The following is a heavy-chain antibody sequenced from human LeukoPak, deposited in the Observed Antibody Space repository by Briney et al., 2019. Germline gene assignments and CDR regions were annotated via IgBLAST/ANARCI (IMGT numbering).Heavy chain of an antibody. Sequence: GASVKVSCKASGYTFTSYYMHWVRQAPGQGLEWMGMINPSGGSTSYAQKFQGRVTITADESTSTAYMELSSLRSEDTAVYYCARDDYGDYDNWFDPWGQGTLVTVSS. CDR3: ARDDYGDYDNWFDP. J-gene: IGHJ5*02. D-gene: IGHD4-17*01. V-gene: IGHV1-46*01. CDR1: GYTFTSYY. CDR2: INPSGGST.